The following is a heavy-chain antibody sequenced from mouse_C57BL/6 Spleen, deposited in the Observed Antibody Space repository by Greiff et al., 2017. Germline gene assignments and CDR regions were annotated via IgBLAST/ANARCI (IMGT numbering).Heavy chain of an antibody. CDR2: IGPSDSYT. V-gene: IGHV1-50*01. CDR3: ASRDTGTDYFDY. Sequence: QVQLQQPGAELVKPGTSVKLSCKASGYTFTSYWMQWVKQRPGQGLEWIGEIGPSDSYTNYNQKFKDKATLTVDTSSSTAYMQLSSLTSEDSAVYFCASRDTGTDYFDYWGQGTTLTVSS. J-gene: IGHJ2*01. D-gene: IGHD4-1*01. CDR1: GYTFTSYW.